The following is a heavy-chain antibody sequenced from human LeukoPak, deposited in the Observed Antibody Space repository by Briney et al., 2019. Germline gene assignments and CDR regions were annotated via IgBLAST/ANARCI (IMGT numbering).Heavy chain of an antibody. CDR3: ARDTYYYDSSGYCSY. CDR1: GYTFTSYY. V-gene: IGHV1-46*01. CDR2: INPSGGST. Sequence: ASVKVSCKASGYTFTSYYMHWVRQAPGQGLEWMGIINPSGGSTSYAQKFQGRVTMTRDTSTSTVYMELSSLRSEDTAVYYCARDTYYYDSSGYCSYWGQGTLVTVSS. D-gene: IGHD3-22*01. J-gene: IGHJ4*02.